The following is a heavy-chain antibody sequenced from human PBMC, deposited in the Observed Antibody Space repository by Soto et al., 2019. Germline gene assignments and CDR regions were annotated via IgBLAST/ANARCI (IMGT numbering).Heavy chain of an antibody. CDR1: GGSISSYY. V-gene: IGHV4-59*01. CDR3: ARVGYYYGSGSYSPGWFDP. CDR2: IYYSVST. Sequence: PSETLSLTCTVSGGSISSYYWSWIRQPPGKGLEWIGYIYYSVSTNYNPSLKSRVTISVDTSKNQFSLKLSSVTAADTAVYYCARVGYYYGSGSYSPGWFDPWGQGTLVTVSS. J-gene: IGHJ5*02. D-gene: IGHD3-10*01.